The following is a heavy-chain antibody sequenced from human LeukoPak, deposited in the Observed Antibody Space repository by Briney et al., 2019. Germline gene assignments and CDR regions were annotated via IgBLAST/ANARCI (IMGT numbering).Heavy chain of an antibody. V-gene: IGHV4-61*02. J-gene: IGHJ4*02. CDR2: IYTSGST. D-gene: IGHD3-10*01. CDR1: GGSIGSDNYY. CDR3: AREGGAMVRGLFLGKNVDDY. Sequence: PSQTLSLTCTVSGGSIGSDNYYWSWIRQPAGKALEWIGRIYTSGSTNYNPSLKSRVTISVDTSKNQFSLKLSSVTAADTAVYYCAREGGAMVRGLFLGKNVDDYWGQGTLVTVSS.